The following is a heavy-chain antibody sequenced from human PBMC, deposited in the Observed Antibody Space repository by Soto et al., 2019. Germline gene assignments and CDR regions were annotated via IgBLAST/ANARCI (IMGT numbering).Heavy chain of an antibody. J-gene: IGHJ4*02. V-gene: IGHV5-51*01. CDR3: ARRRGLGGKTGDLDY. D-gene: IGHD7-27*01. CDR1: GYSFTSYW. Sequence: EVQLVQSGAEVKKPGESLKISCKGSGYSFTSYWIGWVRQMPGKGLEWMGIIYPGDSDTRYSPSFQGQVTISADKSIRTAYLQWSSLEAADTAMYYCARRRGLGGKTGDLDYWGQGTLVTVSS. CDR2: IYPGDSDT.